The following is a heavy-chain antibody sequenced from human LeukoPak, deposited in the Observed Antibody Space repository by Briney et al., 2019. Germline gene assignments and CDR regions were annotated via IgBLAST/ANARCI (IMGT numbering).Heavy chain of an antibody. CDR3: ASLPFCSHGLCYTHYYFDY. CDR1: GGSISNYY. D-gene: IGHD2-8*01. J-gene: IGHJ4*02. V-gene: IGHV4-59*08. CDR2: SYYSGST. Sequence: SETLSLTCTVSGGSISNYYWSWIRQPPGKGLEWVGNSYYSGSTNYNPSLKSRVTMSVDTSKNQFSLKLSSVTAADTAVYYCASLPFCSHGLCYTHYYFDYWGQGTQVTVSS.